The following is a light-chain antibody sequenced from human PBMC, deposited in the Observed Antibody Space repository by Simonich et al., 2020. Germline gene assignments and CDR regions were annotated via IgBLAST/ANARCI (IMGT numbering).Light chain of an antibody. CDR1: SGHSSYA. V-gene: IGLV4-69*01. CDR3: QTWGTGIQV. Sequence: QLVLTQSPSASASLGASVKLTCTLSSGHSSYAIAWHQQQPEKGPRYLMKLTSDGSHSKGDGIPERFSGASSGAERYLTISSRQSEDEADYYCQTWGTGIQVFGGGTKLTVL. CDR2: LTSDGSH. J-gene: IGLJ3*02.